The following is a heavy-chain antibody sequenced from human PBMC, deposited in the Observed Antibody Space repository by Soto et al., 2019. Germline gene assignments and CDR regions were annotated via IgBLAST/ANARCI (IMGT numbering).Heavy chain of an antibody. CDR3: TTLARYGMDV. CDR2: IKSKTDGGTR. J-gene: IGHJ6*02. V-gene: IGHV3-15*07. Sequence: PGGSLRLSCTASGFTFNNAWMNWVRQAPGKGLEWVGRIKSKTDGGTRDYAAPVKGRFTISRDDAKNTLYLQMNSLKTEDTAVYYCTTLARYGMDVWGQGTTVTVSS. CDR1: GFTFNNAW.